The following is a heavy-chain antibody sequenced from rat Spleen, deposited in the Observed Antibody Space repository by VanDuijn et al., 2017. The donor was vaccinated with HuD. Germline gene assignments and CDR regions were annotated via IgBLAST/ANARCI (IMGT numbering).Heavy chain of an antibody. CDR2: ITYDGSTS. CDR1: GFTFSNFG. V-gene: IGHV5-29*01. J-gene: IGHJ2*01. D-gene: IGHD3-1*01. Sequence: EVQLVDSGGGLVQPGRSLKLFCAASGFTFSNFGMVWVRQAPTKGLEWVATITYDGSTSYYRDSVKGRFTISRDNVKSILDLQMDSLRSEDTATYYCARSRSLRGYYFDYWGQGVMVTVSS. CDR3: ARSRSLRGYYFDY.